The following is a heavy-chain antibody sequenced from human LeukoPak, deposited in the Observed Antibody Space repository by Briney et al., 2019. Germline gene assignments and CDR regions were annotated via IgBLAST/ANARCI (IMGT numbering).Heavy chain of an antibody. V-gene: IGHV4-34*01. CDR2: INHSGST. CDR3: ARAVRAYYDFWSGYYTTNWFDP. CDR1: GGSFSGYY. D-gene: IGHD3-3*01. Sequence: SETLSLTCAVYGGSFSGYYWSWIRQPPGKGLEWIGEINHSGSTNYNPSLKNRVTISVDTSKNQFSLKLSSVTAADTAVYYCARAVRAYYDFWSGYYTTNWFDPWGQGTLVTVSS. J-gene: IGHJ5*02.